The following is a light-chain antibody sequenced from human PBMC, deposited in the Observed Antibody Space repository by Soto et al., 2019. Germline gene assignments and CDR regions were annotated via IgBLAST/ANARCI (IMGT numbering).Light chain of an antibody. CDR1: SSDVGSYNL. CDR2: EGS. Sequence: QAVVTQPASVSGSPGQSITISCTGTSSDVGSYNLVSWYQQHPGKAPKLMIYEGSKRPSGVSNRFSGSKSGNTASLTISWLQAEDEADYYCCSYAGSSTWVFGGGTKVTVL. V-gene: IGLV2-23*01. CDR3: CSYAGSSTWV. J-gene: IGLJ3*02.